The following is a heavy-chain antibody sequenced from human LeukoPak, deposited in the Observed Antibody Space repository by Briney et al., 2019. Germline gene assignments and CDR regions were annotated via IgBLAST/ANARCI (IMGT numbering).Heavy chain of an antibody. D-gene: IGHD2-2*01. J-gene: IGHJ5*02. Sequence: GESLKISCKGSGYSFTNYWIGWVRRMPGKGLEWVGIIYPADSDTRYSPSFQGQVTISADKSISTAYLQWSSLKASDTAMYYCARGYCSSTSCPFDPWGQGTLVTVSS. CDR1: GYSFTNYW. CDR3: ARGYCSSTSCPFDP. CDR2: IYPADSDT. V-gene: IGHV5-51*01.